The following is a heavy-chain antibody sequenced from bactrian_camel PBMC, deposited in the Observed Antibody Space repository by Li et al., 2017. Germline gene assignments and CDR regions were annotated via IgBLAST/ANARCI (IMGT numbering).Heavy chain of an antibody. CDR3: QSPPVVRGTRSITT. J-gene: IGHJ4*01. CDR1: GFTFSNNW. D-gene: IGHD6*01. CDR2: IYPGDGDT. Sequence: VQLVESGGGLVQPGGSLRLSCAASGFTFSNNWMHWVRQAPGKGLEWVSSIYPGDGDTYSAGSMKGRFTISRDNTKNMLYLQMSSLKSEDTALYTVQSPPVVRGTRSITTGARGPRSPSP. V-gene: IGHV3S6*01.